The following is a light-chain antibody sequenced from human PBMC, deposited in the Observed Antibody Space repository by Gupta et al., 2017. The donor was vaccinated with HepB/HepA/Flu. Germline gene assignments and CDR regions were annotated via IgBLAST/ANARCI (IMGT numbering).Light chain of an antibody. J-gene: IGKJ1*01. CDR3: MQALQTPWT. V-gene: IGKV2-28*01. CDR1: QNLLHSNGYNY. CDR2: LGS. Sequence: DIVMTQSPLSLPVTPGEPASISCRSSQNLLHSNGYNYLDWYLQKPGQSPQLLIYLGSNRASGVPDRFSGSGLGTDFRLKISRVEAEDVGVYYCMQALQTPWTFGQGTKVEIK.